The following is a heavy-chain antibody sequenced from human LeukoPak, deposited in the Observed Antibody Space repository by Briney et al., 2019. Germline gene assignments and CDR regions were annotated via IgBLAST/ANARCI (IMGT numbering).Heavy chain of an antibody. CDR1: GFTFSSYG. V-gene: IGHV3-30*02. D-gene: IGHD1-26*01. J-gene: IGHJ3*02. Sequence: GGSLRLSCAASGFTFSSYGMHWVRQAPGKGLEWVAFIQFDGINKYYVDSVKGRFTISRDNSKNTLYLQMNSLRAEDTAVYYCAKDKRGSGSYRTSDAFDIWGQGTMVTVSS. CDR3: AKDKRGSGSYRTSDAFDI. CDR2: IQFDGINK.